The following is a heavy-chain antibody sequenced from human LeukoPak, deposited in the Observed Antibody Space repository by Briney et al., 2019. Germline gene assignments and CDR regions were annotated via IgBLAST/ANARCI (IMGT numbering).Heavy chain of an antibody. D-gene: IGHD1-26*01. Sequence: GGSLRLSCAASGFTFSSYAMSWVRQAPGKGLEWVSGISWNSGSIGYADSVKGRFTISRDNAKNSLYLQMNSLRAEDTALYYCAKDRVGADHDAFDIWGQGTMVTVSS. V-gene: IGHV3-9*01. CDR3: AKDRVGADHDAFDI. CDR1: GFTFSSYA. CDR2: ISWNSGSI. J-gene: IGHJ3*02.